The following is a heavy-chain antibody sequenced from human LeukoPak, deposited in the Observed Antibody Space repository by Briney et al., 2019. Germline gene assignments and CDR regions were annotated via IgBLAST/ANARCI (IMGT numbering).Heavy chain of an antibody. J-gene: IGHJ4*02. V-gene: IGHV1-8*01. Sequence: ASVKVSCKASGYNFNNHDINWVRQATGQGHEWLGRMNPNSGNAGYAQKLQGRVTMTWDSSTNTAYLEVTALRSDDTAAYYCAKSSGDYFFDYWGQGTLVTVSS. CDR2: MNPNSGNA. CDR3: AKSSGDYFFDY. D-gene: IGHD3-22*01. CDR1: GYNFNNHD.